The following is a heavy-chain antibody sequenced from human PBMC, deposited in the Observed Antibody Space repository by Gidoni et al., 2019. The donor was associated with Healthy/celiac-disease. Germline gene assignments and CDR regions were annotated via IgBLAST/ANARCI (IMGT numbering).Heavy chain of an antibody. J-gene: IGHJ4*02. D-gene: IGHD2-2*01. V-gene: IGHV3-23*01. CDR2: SSGSGGST. Sequence: EVQLLESGGGLVQPGGSLRLSCAASGFTFSSYAMRWVRQAPGKGLEWVSASSGSGGSTYYADSVKGRFTISRDNSKNTLYLQMNSLRAEDTAVYYCAKRQAVVVPAAPPLRYGDYGYYFDYWGQGTLVTVSS. CDR1: GFTFSSYA. CDR3: AKRQAVVVPAAPPLRYGDYGYYFDY.